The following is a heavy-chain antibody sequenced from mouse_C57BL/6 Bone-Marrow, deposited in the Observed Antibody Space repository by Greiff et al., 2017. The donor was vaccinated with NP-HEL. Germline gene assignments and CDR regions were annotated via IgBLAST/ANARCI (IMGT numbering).Heavy chain of an antibody. J-gene: IGHJ3*01. CDR1: GFTFSSYA. D-gene: IGHD2-4*01. V-gene: IGHV5-4*01. CDR3: AREDYRFAY. Sequence: EVHLVESGGGLVKPGGSLKLSCAASGFTFSSYAMSWVRQTPEKRLEWVATISDGGSYTYYPDNVKGRITISRDNAKNNLYLQMSHLKSEDTAMYYCAREDYRFAYWGQGTLVTVSA. CDR2: ISDGGSYT.